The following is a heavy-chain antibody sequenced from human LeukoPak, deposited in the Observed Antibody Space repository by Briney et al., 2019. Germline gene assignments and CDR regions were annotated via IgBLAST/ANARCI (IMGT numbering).Heavy chain of an antibody. D-gene: IGHD5-12*01. Sequence: PGGSLRLSCAASGFTFSSYGMHWVRQAPGKGLEWVAFIRYDGGNKYYADSVKCRFTISRDNSKNTLYLQMNSLRSEDTAVYYCARDLGRGYSGYTSDSYYFDYWGQGTLVTVSS. J-gene: IGHJ4*02. CDR3: ARDLGRGYSGYTSDSYYFDY. V-gene: IGHV3-30*02. CDR1: GFTFSSYG. CDR2: IRYDGGNK.